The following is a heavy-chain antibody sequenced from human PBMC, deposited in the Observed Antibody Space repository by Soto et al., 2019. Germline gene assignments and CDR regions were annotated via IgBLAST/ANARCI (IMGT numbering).Heavy chain of an antibody. V-gene: IGHV3-15*01. J-gene: IGHJ4*02. CDR1: GFTFSNVW. D-gene: IGHD2-21*01. CDR2: IKSKTNGGTT. Sequence: VQLVESGGGLVKPGGSLRLSCAASGFTFSNVWMSWVRQAPGKGLEWVGSIKSKTNGGTTDYAAPLKGRSSISRDDSKNTLYLQMNSLETDDTGVYYCCSRCGYWGQGTLVTVSS. CDR3: CSRCGY.